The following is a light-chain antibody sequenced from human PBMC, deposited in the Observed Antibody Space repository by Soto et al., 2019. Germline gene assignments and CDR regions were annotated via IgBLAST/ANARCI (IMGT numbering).Light chain of an antibody. Sequence: CVLTQPPSASGSPGQSVTISCTGTSSDVGGYNYVSWYQQHPGKAPKLMIYEVSKRPSGVPDRFSGSKSGNTASLTVSGLQAEDEADYYCSSYAGSNNLVFGGGTKLTVL. CDR2: EVS. V-gene: IGLV2-8*01. CDR3: SSYAGSNNLV. CDR1: SSDVGGYNY. J-gene: IGLJ2*01.